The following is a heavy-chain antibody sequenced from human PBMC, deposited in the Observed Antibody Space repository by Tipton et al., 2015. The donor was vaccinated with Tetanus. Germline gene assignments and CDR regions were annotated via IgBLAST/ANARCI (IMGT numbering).Heavy chain of an antibody. D-gene: IGHD6-19*01. V-gene: IGHV6-1*01. CDR2: TYYRSKWYN. J-gene: IGHJ4*02. Sequence: GLVKPSQTPSLTCAISGDSVSSNSAAWNWIRQSPSRGLERLGRTYYRSKWYNDYAVSVKSRITIKQDTSKNQFSLQLNSVNPEDSAVYYCARSLGSGRYFDYWGQGTLVTVSS. CDR3: ARSLGSGRYFDY. CDR1: GDSVSSNSAA.